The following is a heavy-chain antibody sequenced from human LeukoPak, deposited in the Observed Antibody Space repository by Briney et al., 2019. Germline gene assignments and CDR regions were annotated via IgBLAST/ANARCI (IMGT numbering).Heavy chain of an antibody. CDR1: GGSFSGYY. Sequence: SSETLSLTCAVYGGSFSGYYWSWIRQPPGKGLEWIGEINHSGSTNYNPSLKSRVTISVDTSKNQFSLKLSSVTAADTAVYYCASLRGSDYGDYDLYYYMDVWGKGTTVTISS. J-gene: IGHJ6*03. V-gene: IGHV4-34*01. D-gene: IGHD4-17*01. CDR3: ASLRGSDYGDYDLYYYMDV. CDR2: INHSGST.